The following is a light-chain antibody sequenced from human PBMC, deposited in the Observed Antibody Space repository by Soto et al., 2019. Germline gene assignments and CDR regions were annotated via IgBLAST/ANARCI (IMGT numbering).Light chain of an antibody. V-gene: IGLV2-14*01. CDR2: DVS. J-gene: IGLJ1*01. CDR1: SSDVGGYNY. CDR3: SSYTSSSTLKV. Sequence: QSVLTQPASVSGSPGQSITISCTGTSSDVGGYNYVSWYQQHPGKAPKLMIYDVSNRPSGVSNRFSGSKSGNTASLTLSGLQAEDESDYYCSSYTSSSTLKVFGTGTQLTVL.